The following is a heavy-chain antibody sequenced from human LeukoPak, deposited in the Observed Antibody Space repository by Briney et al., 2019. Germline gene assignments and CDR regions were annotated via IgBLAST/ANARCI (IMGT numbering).Heavy chain of an antibody. Sequence: SQTLSLTCAISGDSVSSNSAAWNWIRQSPSRGLEWLGRTYYRSKWYNDYAVSVKSRITINADTSKNQFSLQLNSVTPEDTAVYYCARTRNRPYSSGWYSDRCFDYWGQGTLVTVSS. CDR2: TYYRSKWYN. J-gene: IGHJ4*02. CDR3: ARTRNRPYSSGWYSDRCFDY. V-gene: IGHV6-1*01. D-gene: IGHD6-19*01. CDR1: GDSVSSNSAA.